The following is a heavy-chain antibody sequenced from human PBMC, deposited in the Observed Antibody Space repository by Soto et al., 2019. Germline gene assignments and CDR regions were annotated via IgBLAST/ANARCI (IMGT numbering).Heavy chain of an antibody. J-gene: IGHJ6*02. CDR2: ISAYNGNT. CDR1: GYTFTSYG. V-gene: IGHV1-18*01. D-gene: IGHD3-9*01. Sequence: AASVKVSCKASGYTFTSYGISWVRQAPGQGLEWMGWISAYNGNTNYAQKLQGRVTMTTDTSTSTAYMELRSLRSDDTAVYYCAREWWRYLDMLLFEHYYYGMDVWGQGTTVTVSS. CDR3: AREWWRYLDMLLFEHYYYGMDV.